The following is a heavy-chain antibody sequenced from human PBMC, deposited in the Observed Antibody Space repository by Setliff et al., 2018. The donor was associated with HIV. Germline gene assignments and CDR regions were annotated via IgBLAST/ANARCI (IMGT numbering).Heavy chain of an antibody. J-gene: IGHJ4*02. Sequence: SETLSLTCTVSGGSISSNSYYWGWIRQPPGKGLEWIGSIYHSGRTYYDPSLKSRVTISVDTSKNQFSLKLTSVTAADTAVYYCARDQPQDYDSLTGYYTGRYFDYWGRGTLVTVS. CDR1: GGSISSNSYY. V-gene: IGHV4-39*07. CDR2: IYHSGRT. CDR3: ARDQPQDYDSLTGYYTGRYFDY. D-gene: IGHD3-9*01.